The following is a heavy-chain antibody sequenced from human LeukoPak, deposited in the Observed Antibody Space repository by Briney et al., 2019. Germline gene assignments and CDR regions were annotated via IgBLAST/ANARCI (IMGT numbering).Heavy chain of an antibody. D-gene: IGHD6-13*01. J-gene: IGHJ4*02. V-gene: IGHV3-30-3*01. CDR1: GFTFSDYA. Sequence: PGGSLRLSCAASGFTFSDYAMHWVRQAPGKGLEWVAVLSYGGTNKYYADSVKGRFTISRDNSKNSLYLQMNSLRDEDTAVYYCASKSKYSSSWNNWGQGTLVTVSS. CDR3: ASKSKYSSSWNN. CDR2: LSYGGTNK.